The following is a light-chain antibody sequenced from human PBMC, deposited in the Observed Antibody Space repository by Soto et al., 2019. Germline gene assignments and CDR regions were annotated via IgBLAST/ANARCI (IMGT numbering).Light chain of an antibody. V-gene: IGLV1-44*01. J-gene: IGLJ1*01. CDR3: AAWDDTLGGFYV. CDR1: SSNIGTDT. CDR2: SNN. Sequence: QSVLTQPPSASGTPGQRVTISCYGSSSNIGTDTVNWYQQLPGAAPKLLIYSNNQRPSGVPGRFSGSKSGTSASLAISGLQSEDEADYFCAAWDDTLGGFYVFGTGTKLTVL.